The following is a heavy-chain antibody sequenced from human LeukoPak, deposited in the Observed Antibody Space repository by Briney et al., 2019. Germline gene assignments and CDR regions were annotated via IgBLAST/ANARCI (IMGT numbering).Heavy chain of an antibody. V-gene: IGHV1-8*01. CDR1: GYTFTSYD. D-gene: IGHD6-13*01. Sequence: ASVKVSCKASGYTFTSYDINWVRQATGQGLEWMGWMNPNSGNTGYAQKFQGRVTMTRNTSISAAYMELSSLRSEDTAVYYCAXAGIAAAPFNDYWGQGTLVTVSS. CDR2: MNPNSGNT. J-gene: IGHJ4*02. CDR3: AXAGIAAAPFNDY.